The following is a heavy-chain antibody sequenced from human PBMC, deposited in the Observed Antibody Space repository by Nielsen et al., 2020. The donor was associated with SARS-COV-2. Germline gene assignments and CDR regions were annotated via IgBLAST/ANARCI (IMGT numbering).Heavy chain of an antibody. V-gene: IGHV3-48*03. CDR1: GFTFSSYE. CDR2: ISSSGSTI. D-gene: IGHD6-19*01. Sequence: GESLKISCAASGFTFSSYEMNWVRQAPGKGLEWVSYISSSGSTIYYADSVKGRFTISRDNAKNSLYLQMNSLRAEDTAVYYCAREFPHSSGAVIDYWGQGTLVTVSS. CDR3: AREFPHSSGAVIDY. J-gene: IGHJ4*02.